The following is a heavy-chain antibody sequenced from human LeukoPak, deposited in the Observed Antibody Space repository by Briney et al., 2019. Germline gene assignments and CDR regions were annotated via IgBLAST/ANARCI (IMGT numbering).Heavy chain of an antibody. V-gene: IGHV1-69*13. Sequence: SVKVSFKASGGTFSSYAISWVRQAPGQGVEGMGGIIPIFGTANYEQKFQGRVAITADESTRTAYMEMRSLRYGDTAVYYCARDPLDIVVVPAAIHDAFDIWGQGTMVTVSS. CDR1: GGTFSSYA. J-gene: IGHJ3*02. D-gene: IGHD2-2*01. CDR3: ARDPLDIVVVPAAIHDAFDI. CDR2: IIPIFGTA.